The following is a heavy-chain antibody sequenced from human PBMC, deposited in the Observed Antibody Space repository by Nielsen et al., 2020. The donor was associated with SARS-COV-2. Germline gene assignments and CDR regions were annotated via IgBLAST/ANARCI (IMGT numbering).Heavy chain of an antibody. CDR2: MSATGGST. J-gene: IGHJ4*02. CDR3: AGAKDTAMVGES. Sequence: ASVKVSCKASGYTLISHYFHWVRHAPGQGLVWMVIMSATGGSTTYAQKFRGRVTITKDTSTNTIYMDLSSLTSEDTAVYYCAGAKDTAMVGESWGQGTLVTATS. D-gene: IGHD5-18*01. CDR1: GYTLISHY. V-gene: IGHV1-46*03.